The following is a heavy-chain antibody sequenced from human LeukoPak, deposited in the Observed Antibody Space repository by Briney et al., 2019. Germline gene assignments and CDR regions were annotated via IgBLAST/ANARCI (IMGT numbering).Heavy chain of an antibody. Sequence: GGSLRLSCAASGFTFTSYAMTWVRQAPGKGLEWVSGISNSGSSTYYADSVKGRFTISRDNSKNTLYLQLSSLRAEDTAVYYCAKDKDYGYYMDVWGKGTTVTVSS. CDR1: GFTFTSYA. V-gene: IGHV3-23*01. D-gene: IGHD3-16*01. CDR3: AKDKDYGYYMDV. CDR2: ISNSGSST. J-gene: IGHJ6*03.